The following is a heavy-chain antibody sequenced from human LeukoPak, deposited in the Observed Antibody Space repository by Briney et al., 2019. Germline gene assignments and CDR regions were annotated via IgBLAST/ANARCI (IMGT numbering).Heavy chain of an antibody. CDR3: ARSDGFDI. J-gene: IGHJ3*02. V-gene: IGHV3-21*01. CDR2: ISSSSSYI. CDR1: GFTFSSYS. Sequence: GGSLRLSCAASGFTFSSYSMNWVRQAPGKGLEWVSSISSSSSYIYHADSVKGRFTISRDNAKNSLYLQMNSLRAEDTAVYYCARSDGFDIWGQGTMVTVSS.